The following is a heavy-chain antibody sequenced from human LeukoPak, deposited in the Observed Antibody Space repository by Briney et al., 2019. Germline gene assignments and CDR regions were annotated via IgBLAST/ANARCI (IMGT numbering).Heavy chain of an antibody. CDR1: GGSFSGYY. J-gene: IGHJ4*02. CDR2: INHSGST. D-gene: IGHD3-10*01. CDR3: ARSREQTPSGAYGSGSYYFDY. Sequence: PSETLSLTCAVYGGSFSGYYWSWIRQPPGKGLEWIGEINHSGSTNYNPSLKSRVTISVDTSKNQFSLKLSSVTAADTAVYYCARSREQTPSGAYGSGSYYFDYWGQGTLVTVSS. V-gene: IGHV4-34*01.